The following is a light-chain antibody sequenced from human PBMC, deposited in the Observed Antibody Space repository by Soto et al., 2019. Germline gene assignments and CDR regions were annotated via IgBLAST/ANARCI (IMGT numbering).Light chain of an antibody. CDR2: DAS. CDR3: QKRSNWPLT. CDR1: QSVSSY. J-gene: IGKJ4*01. Sequence: EVVLTQSPATLSLSPGERATLSCRASQSVSSYLAWYQQKPGQAPRLLIYDASNRDTGIPARFSGSGSGTDFTLTISSRETEDFAVYYCQKRSNWPLTFGGGTKVEIK. V-gene: IGKV3-11*01.